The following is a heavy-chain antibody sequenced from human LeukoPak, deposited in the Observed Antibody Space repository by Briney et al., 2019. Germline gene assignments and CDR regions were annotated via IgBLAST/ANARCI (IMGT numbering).Heavy chain of an antibody. J-gene: IGHJ5*02. CDR2: TNPNSGGT. CDR1: GYTFTGYY. D-gene: IGHD6-13*01. CDR3: ARGPGSSWYLPTTVIDP. V-gene: IGHV1-2*02. Sequence: GASVKVSCKASGYTFTGYYMHWVRQAPGQGLEWMGWTNPNSGGTNYAQKLQGRVTMTTDTSTSTAYMELRSLRSDDTAVYYCARGPGSSWYLPTTVIDPWGQGTLVTVSS.